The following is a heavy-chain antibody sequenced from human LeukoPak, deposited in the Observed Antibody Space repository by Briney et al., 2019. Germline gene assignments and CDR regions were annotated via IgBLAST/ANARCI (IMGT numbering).Heavy chain of an antibody. CDR1: GASISSGCYY. J-gene: IGHJ5*02. V-gene: IGHV4-31*01. CDR3: ARDHRLAGQYNWFDP. CDR2: IYYSGST. D-gene: IGHD5-24*01. Sequence: SLSLTCTVSGASISSGCYYWGWLRQQPGKGREWIGYIYYSGSTYYNPSVKSPVTISVDTSKKQFSLKLSSVTAADTAVYYCARDHRLAGQYNWFDPWGQGTLVTVSS.